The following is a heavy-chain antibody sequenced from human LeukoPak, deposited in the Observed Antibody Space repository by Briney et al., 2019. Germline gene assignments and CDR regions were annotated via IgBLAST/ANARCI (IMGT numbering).Heavy chain of an antibody. CDR2: ISSSGSSI. CDR1: GFTFSFYS. V-gene: IGHV3-48*02. Sequence: GGSLRLSCAASGFTFSFYSMNWVRQAPGKGLEWVSYISSSGSSISYADSVKGRFTISRDNAKNSLYLQMNSLRDEDTAVYYCARRADDAFDIWGQGTMVTVSS. CDR3: ARRADDAFDI. J-gene: IGHJ3*02.